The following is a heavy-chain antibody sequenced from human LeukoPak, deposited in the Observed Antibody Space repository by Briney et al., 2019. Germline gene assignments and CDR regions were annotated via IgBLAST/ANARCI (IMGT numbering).Heavy chain of an antibody. D-gene: IGHD1-26*01. V-gene: IGHV1-2*02. CDR2: INPNSGGT. Sequence: ASVKVSCKASGYTFTSYYMHWVRQAPGQGLEWMGWINPNSGGTNYAQKFQGRVTMTRDTSISTAYMELSRLRPDDTAVYYCARVKSYSGSYYYYYYMDVWGKGTTVTVSS. CDR1: GYTFTSYY. J-gene: IGHJ6*03. CDR3: ARVKSYSGSYYYYYYMDV.